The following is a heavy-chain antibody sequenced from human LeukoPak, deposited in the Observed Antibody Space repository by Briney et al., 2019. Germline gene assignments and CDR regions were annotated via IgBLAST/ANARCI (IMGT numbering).Heavy chain of an antibody. CDR2: INTDGRTI. J-gene: IGHJ3*02. CDR1: GFTFSRYW. Sequence: GGSLRLSCAASGFTFSRYWMHWVRQAPGKGLVWVSRINTDGRTITYADSVKGRFTISRDNAKNTLYLQMNSLRAEDTAVYYCARAGTVLFGNAFDIWGQGTMVTVSS. D-gene: IGHD3-3*01. V-gene: IGHV3-74*01. CDR3: ARAGTVLFGNAFDI.